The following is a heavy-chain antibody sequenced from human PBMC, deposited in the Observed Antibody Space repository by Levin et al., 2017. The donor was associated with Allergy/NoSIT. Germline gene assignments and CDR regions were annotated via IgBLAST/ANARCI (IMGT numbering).Heavy chain of an antibody. CDR1: GGSFSGYY. J-gene: IGHJ4*02. CDR2: INHSGST. D-gene: IGHD3-10*01. CDR3: ARWAFRVVAFGELQDY. V-gene: IGHV4-34*01. Sequence: SETLSLTCAVYGGSFSGYYWSWIRQPPGKGLEWIGEINHSGSTNYNPSLKSRVTISVDTSKNQFSLKLSSVTAADTAVYYCARWAFRVVAFGELQDYWGQGTLVTVSS.